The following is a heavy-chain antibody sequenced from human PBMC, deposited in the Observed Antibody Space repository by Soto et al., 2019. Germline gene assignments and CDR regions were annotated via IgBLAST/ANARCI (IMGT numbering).Heavy chain of an antibody. CDR1: GFTVSNYT. Sequence: VGSLRLSCAASGFTVSNYTMTWVRQAPGKGLEWVSVISGGGGSAYYSDSVKGRFTISRDNSKNTLYLQTNSLKADDTAVYYCAKDLSLYNWNDQGYFFDSWGPGKLVTVSS. CDR3: AKDLSLYNWNDQGYFFDS. CDR2: ISGGGGSA. V-gene: IGHV3-23*01. D-gene: IGHD1-20*01. J-gene: IGHJ4*02.